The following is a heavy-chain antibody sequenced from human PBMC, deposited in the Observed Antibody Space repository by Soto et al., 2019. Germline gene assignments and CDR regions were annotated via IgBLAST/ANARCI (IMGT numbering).Heavy chain of an antibody. J-gene: IGHJ6*02. Sequence: QVQLVQSGAEVKKPGSSVKVSCKASGGTFSSYAISWVRQAPGQGLEWMGGIIPIFGTANYAQKFQGRVTINADESPSTAYMELSSLRSEDTAVYYCARSIHYYYGMDVWGQGTTVTVSS. V-gene: IGHV1-69*12. CDR2: IIPIFGTA. CDR3: ARSIHYYYGMDV. CDR1: GGTFSSYA. D-gene: IGHD2-21*01.